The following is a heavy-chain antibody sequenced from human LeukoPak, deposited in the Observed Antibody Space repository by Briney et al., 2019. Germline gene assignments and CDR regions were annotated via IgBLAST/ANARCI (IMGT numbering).Heavy chain of an antibody. Sequence: GGSLRLSCAASGFTFSSYNMDWVGQAPGGGLEGVTWIDNSSRYIYQAHSVKSRFTISRDNAKSSVFLQMNSLRAEDTAVYYCARVGGHCTSNRCPPPDYWGQGTLVTVSS. J-gene: IGHJ4*02. D-gene: IGHD2-2*01. CDR3: ARVGGHCTSNRCPPPDY. CDR2: IDNSSRYI. CDR1: GFTFSSYN. V-gene: IGHV3-21*01.